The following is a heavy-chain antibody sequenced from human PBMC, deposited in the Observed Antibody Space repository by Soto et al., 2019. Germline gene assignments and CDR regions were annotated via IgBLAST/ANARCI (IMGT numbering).Heavy chain of an antibody. CDR2: IKQDGSEK. CDR3: ARVDPMVRGVHNLYGMDV. J-gene: IGHJ6*02. V-gene: IGHV3-7*01. CDR1: GFTFSSCW. Sequence: VGSLRLSCAASGFTFSSCWMSWVRQAPGKGLEWVANIKQDGSEKYYVDSVKGRFTISRDNAKNSLYLQMNSLRAEDTAVYYCARVDPMVRGVHNLYGMDVWGQGTTVTVSS. D-gene: IGHD3-10*01.